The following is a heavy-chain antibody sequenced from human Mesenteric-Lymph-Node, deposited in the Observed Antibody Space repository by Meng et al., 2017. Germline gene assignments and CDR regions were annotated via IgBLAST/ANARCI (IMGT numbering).Heavy chain of an antibody. CDR2: IKQDGSEK. V-gene: IGHV3-7*03. Sequence: EWQRVESGGGLVQPGGSLRLSWAASGFTFSCYWMSWVRQAPGKGLEWVANIKQDGSEKYYVDSVKGRFTISRDNAKNSLYLQMNSLRAEDTAVYYCASSRFDPWGQGTLVTVSS. CDR3: ASSRFDP. CDR1: GFTFSCYW. J-gene: IGHJ5*02.